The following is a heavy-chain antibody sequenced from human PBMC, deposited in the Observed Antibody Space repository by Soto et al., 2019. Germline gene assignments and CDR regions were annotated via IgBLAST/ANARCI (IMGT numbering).Heavy chain of an antibody. Sequence: EVQLVESGGGLVKPGGSLRLSCAASGFSFSNAWMNWVRQAPGKGLEWVGRIKRKIDGEATDYAGPVKGRFTVFRDDSKSALYLQKNSLKGEDTAVYYCTTGSVEGVWGQGTTVTVS. D-gene: IGHD2-15*01. V-gene: IGHV3-15*07. CDR2: IKRKIDGEAT. CDR3: TTGSVEGV. CDR1: GFSFSNAW. J-gene: IGHJ6*02.